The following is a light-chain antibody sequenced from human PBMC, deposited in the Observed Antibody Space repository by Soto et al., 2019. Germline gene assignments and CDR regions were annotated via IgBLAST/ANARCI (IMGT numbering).Light chain of an antibody. CDR1: QTVGNNY. CDR3: RQSATSPRT. CDR2: GAS. J-gene: IGKJ1*01. V-gene: IGKV3-20*01. Sequence: EIVLTQSPGTLSLSPGERATVSCRASQTVGNNYLDWYQQKPGQAPRLLIYGASSRATVIPDRFSGSGSGTDFTLTISRQVPEDFAVYYCRQSATSPRTFGQGTKVEIK.